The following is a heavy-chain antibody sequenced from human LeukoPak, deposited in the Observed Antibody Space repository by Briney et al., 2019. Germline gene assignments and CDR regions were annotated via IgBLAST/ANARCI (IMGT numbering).Heavy chain of an antibody. CDR2: LSYGGTNK. CDR1: GFTFSDYA. CDR3: ARDRSGYANDAFDF. D-gene: IGHD3-3*01. V-gene: IGHV3-30-3*01. Sequence: QPGRSLRLSCAASGFTFSDYAMHWVRQAPGKGLEWVAVLSYGGTNKYYADSVKGRFPISRDNSKNTMFLQMNSLRAEDTAVYHCARDRSGYANDAFDFWGQGTMVTVSS. J-gene: IGHJ3*01.